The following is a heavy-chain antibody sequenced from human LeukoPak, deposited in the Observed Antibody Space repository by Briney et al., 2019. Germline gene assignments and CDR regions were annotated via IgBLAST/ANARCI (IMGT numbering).Heavy chain of an antibody. D-gene: IGHD6-19*01. V-gene: IGHV4-4*07. CDR3: ASGYSSGWPDY. CDR2: IYTSGGT. J-gene: IGHJ4*02. Sequence: SETLSLTCTVSGGSISSYYWSWIRQPAGKGLEWIGRIYTSGGTNYNPSLKSRVTMSVDTSKNQFSLKLSSVTAADTAVYYCASGYSSGWPDYWGQGTLVTVSS. CDR1: GGSISSYY.